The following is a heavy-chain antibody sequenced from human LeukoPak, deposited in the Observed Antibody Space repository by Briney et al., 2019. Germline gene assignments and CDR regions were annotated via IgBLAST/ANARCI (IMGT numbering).Heavy chain of an antibody. CDR3: ARDPYGSGSFFDY. CDR2: IYDSGST. J-gene: IGHJ4*02. CDR1: GGSIRSSYYY. Sequence: SETLSLTCTVSGGSIRSSYYYWGWIRQPPGKGLEWIGSIYDSGSTYYNPSLKSRVTISVDTSKNQFSLRLSSVTAADTAVYYCARDPYGSGSFFDYWGQGTLVTVSS. V-gene: IGHV4-39*07. D-gene: IGHD3-10*01.